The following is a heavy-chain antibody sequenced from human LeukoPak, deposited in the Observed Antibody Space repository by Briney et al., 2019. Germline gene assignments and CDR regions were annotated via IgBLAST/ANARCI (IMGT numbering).Heavy chain of an antibody. Sequence: PSETLSLTCTVSGGSISSYYWSWIRQPPGKGLEWIGYIYYSGSTNYNPSLKSRVTISVDTSKNQFSLKLTSVTAADTAVYYCARDDRYSGSYEDWGQGTLVTVSS. J-gene: IGHJ4*02. V-gene: IGHV4-59*12. CDR1: GGSISSYY. CDR2: IYYSGST. D-gene: IGHD1-26*01. CDR3: ARDDRYSGSYED.